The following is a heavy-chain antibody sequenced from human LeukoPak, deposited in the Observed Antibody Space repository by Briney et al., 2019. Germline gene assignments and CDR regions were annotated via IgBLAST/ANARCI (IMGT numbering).Heavy chain of an antibody. CDR3: ASDAGYCSSTSCYSAAISYYFDY. Sequence: ASVKVSCKASGATFSSYAISWVLQAPGQGLEWMGWINPNSGGTNYAQKFQGRVTMTRETSISTAYMELSRLRSDDTAVYYCASDAGYCSSTSCYSAAISYYFDYWGQGTLVTVSS. CDR1: GATFSSYA. V-gene: IGHV1-2*02. D-gene: IGHD2-2*01. CDR2: INPNSGGT. J-gene: IGHJ4*02.